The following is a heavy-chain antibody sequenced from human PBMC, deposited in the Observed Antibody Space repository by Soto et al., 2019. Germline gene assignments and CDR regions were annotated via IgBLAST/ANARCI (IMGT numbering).Heavy chain of an antibody. CDR3: ASAGYSGWFDP. J-gene: IGHJ5*02. CDR2: IYYSGST. CDR1: GGSISSYY. D-gene: IGHD6-13*01. V-gene: IGHV4-59*01. Sequence: QVQLQESGPGLVKPSETLSLTCTVSGGSISSYYWSWIRQPPGKGLAWIGYIYYSGSTNYNPSLYSRVILSVEPSKNLSALKMSSVTAADTPVYYCASAGYSGWFDPWGQGTLVTVSS.